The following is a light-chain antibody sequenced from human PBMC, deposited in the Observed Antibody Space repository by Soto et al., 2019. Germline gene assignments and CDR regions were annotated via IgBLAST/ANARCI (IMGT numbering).Light chain of an antibody. V-gene: IGKV1-39*01. J-gene: IGKJ1*01. Sequence: DIQMTQSPSSLSASVGDRVTITCRASQSTSNYLNWYQQKPGKAPKLLIYAASSLQSGVPSRFSGSGSGTDFTLTISSLQPEDFATYYCQQSYSTPWTFGQGTKVEFK. CDR1: QSTSNY. CDR3: QQSYSTPWT. CDR2: AAS.